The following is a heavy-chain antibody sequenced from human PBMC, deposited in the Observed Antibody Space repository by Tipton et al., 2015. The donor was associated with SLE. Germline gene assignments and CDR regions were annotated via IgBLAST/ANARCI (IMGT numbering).Heavy chain of an antibody. CDR1: GFTVSSNY. V-gene: IGHV3-7*01. J-gene: IGHJ6*02. CDR3: ATDVWYYYYGMDV. CDR2: IKQDGSEK. D-gene: IGHD2-21*01. Sequence: QLVQSGGGLVQPGGSLRLSCAASGFTVSSNYMSWVRQAPGKGLEWVANIKQDGSEKYYVDSVKGRFTISRDNAKNSLYLQMNSLRAEDTAVYYCATDVWYYYYGMDVWGQGTTVTVSS.